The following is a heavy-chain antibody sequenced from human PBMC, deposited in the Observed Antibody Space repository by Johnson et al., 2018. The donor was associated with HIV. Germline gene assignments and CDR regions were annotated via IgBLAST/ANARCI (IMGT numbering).Heavy chain of an antibody. J-gene: IGHJ3*02. D-gene: IGHD6-6*01. CDR2: IYSGGST. CDR3: ARVFYRYSSSSTAAFDI. Sequence: VQLVESGGGLIQPGGSLRLSCAASGFTVSSNYMSWVRQAPGKGLEWVSVIYSGGSTYYADSVKGRFTISRDNSKNTLYLQMNSLRAEDTAVYYCARVFYRYSSSSTAAFDIWGQGTMVTVSS. V-gene: IGHV3-53*01. CDR1: GFTVSSNY.